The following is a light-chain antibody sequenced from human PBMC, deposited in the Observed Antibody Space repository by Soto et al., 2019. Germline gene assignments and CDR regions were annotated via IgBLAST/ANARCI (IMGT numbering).Light chain of an antibody. J-gene: IGLJ3*02. CDR1: RSNIGSNY. CDR3: ATWDDSLNVGV. V-gene: IGLV1-47*01. Sequence: QSVLTQSPSTSATPGQRVSISCSGSRSNIGSNYVYWYQQLPGAAPKLLIYRNDERPSGVPDRFSGSKSDTSASLAISGLRVEDEADYYCATWDDSLNVGVFGGGTKLTVL. CDR2: RND.